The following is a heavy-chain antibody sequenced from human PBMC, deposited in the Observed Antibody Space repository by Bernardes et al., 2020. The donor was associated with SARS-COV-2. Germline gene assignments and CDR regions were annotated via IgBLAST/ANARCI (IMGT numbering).Heavy chain of an antibody. V-gene: IGHV4-4*07. CDR2: IYTSGST. D-gene: IGHD2-2*02. Sequence: SETLSLTCTVSGGSISSYYWSWIRQPAGKGLEWIGRIYTSGSTNYNPSLKSRVTMSVDTSKNQFSLKLSSVTAADTAVYYCAREWVPKLVVPAAIPLGLYDYWGQGTLVTVSS. J-gene: IGHJ4*02. CDR1: GGSISSYY. CDR3: AREWVPKLVVPAAIPLGLYDY.